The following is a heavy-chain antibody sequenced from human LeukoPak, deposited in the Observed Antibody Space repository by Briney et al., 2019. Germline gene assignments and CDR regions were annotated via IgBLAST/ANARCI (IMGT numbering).Heavy chain of an antibody. CDR3: TGGDDYGDY. CDR2: IRTNRNNYAT. V-gene: IGHV3-73*01. Sequence: PGGSLRLSCAASGFIFSDSAMHWVRQASGKGLEWIGRIRTNRNNYATAYAASVRGRFTISRDDSKNTAFLEMSSLKTEDTAVYYCTGGDDYGDYWGQGIVVTVSS. J-gene: IGHJ4*02. D-gene: IGHD3-10*01. CDR1: GFIFSDSA.